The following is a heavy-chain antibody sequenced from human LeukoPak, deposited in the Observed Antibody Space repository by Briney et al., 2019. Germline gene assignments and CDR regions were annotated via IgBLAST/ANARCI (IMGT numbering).Heavy chain of an antibody. D-gene: IGHD6-13*01. CDR3: ARGQQQLVQGAFDI. CDR2: IIPIFGTA. Sequence: SVKVSCKASGGTFSSYATSWVRQAPGQGLEWMGGIIPIFGTANYAQKFQGRVTITTDESTSTAYMELSSLRSEDTAVYYCARGQQQLVQGAFDIWGQGTMVTVSS. V-gene: IGHV1-69*05. J-gene: IGHJ3*02. CDR1: GGTFSSYA.